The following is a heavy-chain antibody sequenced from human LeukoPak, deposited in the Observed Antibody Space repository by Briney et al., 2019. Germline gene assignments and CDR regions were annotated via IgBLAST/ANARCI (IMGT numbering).Heavy chain of an antibody. Sequence: GGSLRLSCAASGFTSSSHWMSWVRQAPGKGLEWVANINQDASEKCYVDSVEGRFTISRDNAKNSLYLQMNSLRVEDTAVYYCARAVYYDSSGYWGYYFDYWGQGTLVTVSS. V-gene: IGHV3-7*01. J-gene: IGHJ4*02. CDR1: GFTSSSHW. CDR2: INQDASEK. D-gene: IGHD3-22*01. CDR3: ARAVYYDSSGYWGYYFDY.